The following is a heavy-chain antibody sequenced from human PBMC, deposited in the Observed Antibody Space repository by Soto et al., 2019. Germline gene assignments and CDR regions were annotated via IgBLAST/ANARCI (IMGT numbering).Heavy chain of an antibody. Sequence: PGGSLRLSCVASGFTVSGNKYVAWVRQASGKGPEWFSGVYDLDGTYYADSVRGRFTTSIGNSRTTVCLQMRDLSPRYMALIFLATWHLREHAYDIWGRWTLVTISS. D-gene: IGHD3-9*01. V-gene: IGHV3-66*02. CDR3: ATWHLREHAYDI. J-gene: IGHJ3*02. CDR2: VYDLDGT. CDR1: GFTVSGNKY.